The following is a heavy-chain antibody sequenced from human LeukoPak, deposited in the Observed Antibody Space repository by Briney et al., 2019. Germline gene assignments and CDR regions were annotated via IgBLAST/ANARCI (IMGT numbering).Heavy chain of an antibody. J-gene: IGHJ5*02. V-gene: IGHV4-30-2*01. CDR2: IHESGYT. Sequence: PSETLSLTCTASNDSISSGAYYWSWIRQPPGKGLEWIGYIHESGYTDYNPSLKSRVVISLDRSKTQFSLKLSSVTAADTAVYYCARSTETHAIFHAWGQGTLVTVSS. D-gene: IGHD2-2*02. CDR1: NDSISSGAYY. CDR3: ARSTETHAIFHA.